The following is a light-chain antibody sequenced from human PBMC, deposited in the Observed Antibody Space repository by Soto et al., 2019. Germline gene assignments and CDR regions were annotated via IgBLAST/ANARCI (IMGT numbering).Light chain of an antibody. J-gene: IGKJ1*01. V-gene: IGKV3-20*01. CDR2: GAS. Sequence: EIVLTQSPATLSLSPGERATLSCRASQNVRNNYFAWFQQKVGQPPRLLIYGASKRATGIPDRFSGSGSGTDFILTITSVEPEDFAVYYCQQYGSLSWTFGQGTKVDIK. CDR3: QQYGSLSWT. CDR1: QNVRNNY.